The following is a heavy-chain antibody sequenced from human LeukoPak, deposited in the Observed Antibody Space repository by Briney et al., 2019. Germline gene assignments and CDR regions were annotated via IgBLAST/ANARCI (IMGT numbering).Heavy chain of an antibody. CDR3: ARDRSDCSGGSCYTRNAFDI. J-gene: IGHJ3*02. CDR1: GFTFSSYS. CDR2: ISSSSSYI. V-gene: IGHV3-21*01. Sequence: GGSLRLSCAASGFTFSSYSMNWVRQAPGKGLEWVSSISSSSSYIYYVDSVKGRFTISRDNAKNSLYLQMNSLRAEDTAVYYCARDRSDCSGGSCYTRNAFDIWGQGTMVTVSS. D-gene: IGHD2-15*01.